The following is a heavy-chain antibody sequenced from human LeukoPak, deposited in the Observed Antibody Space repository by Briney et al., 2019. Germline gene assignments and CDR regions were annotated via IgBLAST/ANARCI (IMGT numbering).Heavy chain of an antibody. D-gene: IGHD3-3*01. CDR1: GYTFTDYG. Sequence: VSVKVSCKASGYTFTDYGIQWVRQAPGQRLEWMGWVNAGDGNTKVSQRFQGRVTITRDTSASTAYVELSSLTSEDTAVYYCARDLIFGVVNRFDYWGQGTLVTVSS. CDR3: ARDLIFGVVNRFDY. V-gene: IGHV1-3*01. CDR2: VNAGDGNT. J-gene: IGHJ4*02.